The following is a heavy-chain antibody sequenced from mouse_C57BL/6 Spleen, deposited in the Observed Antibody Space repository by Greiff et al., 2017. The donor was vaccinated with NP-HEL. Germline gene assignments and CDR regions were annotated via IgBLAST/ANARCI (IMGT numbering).Heavy chain of an antibody. CDR2: ISSGSSTI. Sequence: EVKLEESGGGLVKPGGSLKLSCAASGFTFSDYGMHWVRQAPEKGLEWVAYISSGSSTIYYADTVKGRFTISRDNAKNTLFLQMTSLRSEDTAMYYCARRYYDYDGVDYWGQGTTLTVSS. CDR3: ARRYYDYDGVDY. D-gene: IGHD2-4*01. V-gene: IGHV5-17*01. J-gene: IGHJ2*01. CDR1: GFTFSDYG.